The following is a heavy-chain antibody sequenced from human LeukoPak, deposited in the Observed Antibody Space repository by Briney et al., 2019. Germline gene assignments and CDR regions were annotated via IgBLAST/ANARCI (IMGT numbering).Heavy chain of an antibody. D-gene: IGHD6-19*01. CDR1: GFTFSSYW. J-gene: IGHJ4*02. CDR2: INSDGSST. V-gene: IGHV3-74*01. Sequence: PGGSLRLSCAASGFTFSSYWMHWVRQAPGKGLVWVSRINSDGSSTSYADSVKGRFTISRDNAKNTLYLQMNSLGAEDTAVYYCARLYSSGWSDHGDFDYWGQGTLVTVSS. CDR3: ARLYSSGWSDHGDFDY.